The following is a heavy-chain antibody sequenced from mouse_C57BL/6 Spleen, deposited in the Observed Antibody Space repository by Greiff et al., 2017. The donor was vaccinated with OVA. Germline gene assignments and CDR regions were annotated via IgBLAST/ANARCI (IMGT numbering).Heavy chain of an antibody. CDR2: SRNKANDSTT. Sequence: EVMLVESGGGLVQSGRSLRLSCATSGFTFSDFYMEWVRQAPGKGLEWIAASRNKANDSTTEYSASVKGRFIVSRDTSQSILYLQMNALRAEDTAIYYCARGYYDYDGGVFDYWGQGTTLTVSS. CDR3: ARGYYDYDGGVFDY. V-gene: IGHV7-1*01. J-gene: IGHJ2*01. CDR1: GFTFSDFY. D-gene: IGHD2-4*01.